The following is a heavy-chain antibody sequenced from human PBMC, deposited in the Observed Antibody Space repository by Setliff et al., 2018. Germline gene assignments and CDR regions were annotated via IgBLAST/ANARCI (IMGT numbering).Heavy chain of an antibody. CDR2: INTNTGNP. D-gene: IGHD2-15*01. Sequence: GASVKVSCKASGYTFTSYAMNWVRQAPGQGLEWMGWINTNTGNPTYAQGFTGRFVFSLDTSVSTAYLQISSLKAEDTAVYYCARGNRGYAWDYYYYMDVWGKGTTVTVS. CDR3: ARGNRGYAWDYYYYMDV. CDR1: GYTFTSYA. V-gene: IGHV7-4-1*02. J-gene: IGHJ6*03.